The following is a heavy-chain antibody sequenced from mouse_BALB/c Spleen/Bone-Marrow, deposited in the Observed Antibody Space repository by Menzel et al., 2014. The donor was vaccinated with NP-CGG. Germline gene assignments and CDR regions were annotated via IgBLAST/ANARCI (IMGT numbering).Heavy chain of an antibody. CDR2: INPYNDGT. Sequence: EVKLVESGPELVKPGASVKMSCKASGYTFTSYVMHWVKQKPGQGLEWIGYINPYNDGTKYNEKFKGKATLTSDKSSSTAYMELSNLTSEDSAVYYCASPYYRYDALDYWGQGTSVTVSS. CDR1: GYTFTSYV. J-gene: IGHJ4*01. V-gene: IGHV1-14*01. D-gene: IGHD2-14*01. CDR3: ASPYYRYDALDY.